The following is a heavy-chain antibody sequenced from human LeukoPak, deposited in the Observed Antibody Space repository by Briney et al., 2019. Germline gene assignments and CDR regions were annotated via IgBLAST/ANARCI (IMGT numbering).Heavy chain of an antibody. CDR1: GFTFSNYA. CDR2: VISGGNT. CDR3: AKGAGITFGGVIAPDF. V-gene: IGHV3-23*01. J-gene: IGHJ4*02. D-gene: IGHD3-16*02. Sequence: GGSLRLSCAAPGFTFSNYAMSWVRQAPGKGLEWVSAVISGGNTYYADSVKGRFTISRDNSRNTVYLQMNSLRAEDTAEYYCAKGAGITFGGVIAPDFWGQGTLVTVSS.